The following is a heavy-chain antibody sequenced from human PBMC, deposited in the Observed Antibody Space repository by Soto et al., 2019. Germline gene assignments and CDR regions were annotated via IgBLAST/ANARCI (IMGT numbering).Heavy chain of an antibody. CDR1: GVSISSSY. D-gene: IGHD5-12*01. CDR2: IYYTGTT. V-gene: IGHV4-59*01. J-gene: IGHJ4*02. Sequence: SETLSLTCTVSGVSISSSYWSWIRQSPGTGLEWIGYIYYTGTTNYNPSLKMRVTISLDTAKNQFSLNVNSLTTADTAVYFCARGGNRYSNTASGVGGFDFWGQGTLVTVSS. CDR3: ARGGNRYSNTASGVGGFDF.